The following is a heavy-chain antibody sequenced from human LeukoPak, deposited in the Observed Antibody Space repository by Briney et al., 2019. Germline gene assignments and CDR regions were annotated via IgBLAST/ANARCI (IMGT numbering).Heavy chain of an antibody. Sequence: TGGSLRLSCAASGFTFSNYWMHWVRQAPGKGLVWVSRINSDGSTTTYADSVKGRFTISRDNAKNTLYLQMNSLRAEDTAVYFCTRGGVDYWGQGTLVTVSS. V-gene: IGHV3-74*01. CDR3: TRGGVDY. J-gene: IGHJ4*02. CDR2: INSDGSTT. CDR1: GFTFSNYW. D-gene: IGHD3-10*01.